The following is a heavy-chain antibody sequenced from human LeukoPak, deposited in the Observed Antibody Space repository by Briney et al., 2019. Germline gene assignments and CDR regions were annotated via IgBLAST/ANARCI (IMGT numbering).Heavy chain of an antibody. CDR2: MNPNSGNT. CDR3: ARRAVVVPAAKRRYLYYGMDV. D-gene: IGHD2-2*01. J-gene: IGHJ6*02. V-gene: IGHV1-8*01. Sequence: ASVKVSCKASGYTFTSYDINWVRQATGQGLEWMGWMNPNSGNTGYAQKFQGRVTMTRNTSISTAYMELSSLRSEDTAVYYCARRAVVVPAAKRRYLYYGMDVWAQGTTVTVSS. CDR1: GYTFTSYD.